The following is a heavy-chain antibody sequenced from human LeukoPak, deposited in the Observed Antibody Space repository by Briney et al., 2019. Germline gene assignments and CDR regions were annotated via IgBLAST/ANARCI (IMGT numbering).Heavy chain of an antibody. Sequence: SETLSLTCTVSGGSISNGGYYWSWIRQHPGKGLEWIGYIYYSGNTYYNPSLKSRVTISVDTSKNQFSLKLSSVTAADTAVYYCARGKYYYDSSGYYFPDAFDIWGQGTMVTVSS. V-gene: IGHV4-31*03. D-gene: IGHD3-22*01. CDR2: IYYSGNT. CDR3: ARGKYYYDSSGYYFPDAFDI. CDR1: GGSISNGGYY. J-gene: IGHJ3*02.